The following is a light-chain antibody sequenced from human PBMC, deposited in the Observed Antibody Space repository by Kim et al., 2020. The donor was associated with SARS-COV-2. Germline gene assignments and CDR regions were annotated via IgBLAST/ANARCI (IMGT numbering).Light chain of an antibody. CDR3: QAWDSSTVV. CDR2: QDS. CDR1: KLGDKY. J-gene: IGLJ2*01. Sequence: SLSPGQTAHITCSGDKLGDKYACWYQQKPGQSPVLVIYQDSKRPSGIPERFSGSNSGNTATLTISGTQAMDEADYYCQAWDSSTVVFGGGTQLTVL. V-gene: IGLV3-1*01.